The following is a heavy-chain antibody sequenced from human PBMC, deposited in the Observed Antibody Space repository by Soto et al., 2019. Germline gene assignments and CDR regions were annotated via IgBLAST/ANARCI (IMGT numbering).Heavy chain of an antibody. CDR1: GGTFSSYT. D-gene: IGHD3-10*01. Sequence: SVKVSCKASGGTFSSYTISWVRQAPGQGLEWMGRIIPILGIANYAQKFQGRVTITADKSTSTAYMELSSLRSKDTAVYYCARDRGVRGGSYYMDVWGKGTTVTVSS. CDR2: IIPILGIA. V-gene: IGHV1-69*04. CDR3: ARDRGVRGGSYYMDV. J-gene: IGHJ6*03.